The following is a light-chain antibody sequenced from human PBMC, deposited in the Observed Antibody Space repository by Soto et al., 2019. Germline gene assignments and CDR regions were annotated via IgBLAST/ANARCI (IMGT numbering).Light chain of an antibody. CDR2: AAS. V-gene: IGKV1-39*01. Sequence: IQLTQSPSSLSASVGDRVTITCRASQGISSYLTWYQQKPGKAPKLLIYAASTLHSGVPSKFSGSGSGTDFTLTISSLQPDDFATYYCQQTYSDPWTFGQGTKVDI. CDR3: QQTYSDPWT. J-gene: IGKJ1*01. CDR1: QGISSY.